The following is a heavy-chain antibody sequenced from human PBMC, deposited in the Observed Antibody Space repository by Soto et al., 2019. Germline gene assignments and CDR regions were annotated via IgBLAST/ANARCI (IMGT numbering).Heavy chain of an antibody. CDR3: ARLQAAARDNDLTFDY. CDR1: GYSFTSYW. D-gene: IGHD6-13*01. V-gene: IGHV5-10-1*01. CDR2: IDPSDSYT. Sequence: GESLKISCKGSGYSFTSYWISWVLQIPWKGLEWMGRIDPSDSYTNYSPSFQGHVTISADKSISTAYLQWSSLKASDTAMYYCARLQAAARDNDLTFDYWGQGTLVTVSS. J-gene: IGHJ4*02.